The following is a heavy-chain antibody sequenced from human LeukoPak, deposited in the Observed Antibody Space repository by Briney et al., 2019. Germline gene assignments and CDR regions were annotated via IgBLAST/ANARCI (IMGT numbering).Heavy chain of an antibody. CDR2: IWYDGSNK. V-gene: IGHV3-33*06. J-gene: IGHJ6*03. CDR1: GFTFSSAW. CDR3: AKGGGYCSSTSCYDDYYYMDV. Sequence: GGSLRLSCAASGFTFSSAWMSWVRQAPGKGLEWVAVIWYDGSNKYYADSVKGRFTVSRDNSKNTLYLQMNSLRAEDTAVYYCAKGGGYCSSTSCYDDYYYMDVWGKGTTVTVSS. D-gene: IGHD2-2*01.